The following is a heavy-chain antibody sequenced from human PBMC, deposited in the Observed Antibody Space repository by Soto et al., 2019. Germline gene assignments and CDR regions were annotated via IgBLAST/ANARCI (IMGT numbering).Heavy chain of an antibody. D-gene: IGHD3-22*01. CDR2: IIPIFGTA. CDR1: GGTFSSYA. Sequence: GASVKVSCKASGGTFSSYAISWVRQARGQGLEWMGGIIPIFGTANYAQKFQGRVTITADKSTGTAYMELSSLRSEDTAVYYCARVPQDYYDSSGYPPGYFDYWGQGTLVTAPQ. V-gene: IGHV1-69*06. J-gene: IGHJ4*02. CDR3: ARVPQDYYDSSGYPPGYFDY.